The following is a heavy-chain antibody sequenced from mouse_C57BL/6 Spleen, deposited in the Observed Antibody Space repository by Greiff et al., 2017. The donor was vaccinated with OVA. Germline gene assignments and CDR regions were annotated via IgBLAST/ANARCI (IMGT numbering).Heavy chain of an antibody. CDR3: ARGQPSPDY. CDR1: GYAFSSSW. Sequence: VQLQQSGPELVKPGASVKISCKASGYAFSSSWMNWVKQRPGKGLEWIGRIYPGDGDTNYNGKFKGKATLTADKSSSTAYMHLSSLPSEDSAVYFGARGQPSPDYWGQGTTLTVSS. CDR2: IYPGDGDT. V-gene: IGHV1-82*01. D-gene: IGHD6-1*01. J-gene: IGHJ2*01.